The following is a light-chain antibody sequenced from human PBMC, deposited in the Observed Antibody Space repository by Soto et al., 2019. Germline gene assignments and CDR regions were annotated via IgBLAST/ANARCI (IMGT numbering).Light chain of an antibody. CDR2: GAS. CDR3: QQFGDSPPAFT. Sequence: ESMLTQSPGTLSLSPGERATLSCRASRSVSSRYINWYQQKPGQAPRLLIYGASIRATGIPDRFSGSGSGTDFTLTISRLEPEDFAVYYCQQFGDSPPAFTFGQGTKLEI. CDR1: RSVSSRY. J-gene: IGKJ2*01. V-gene: IGKV3-20*01.